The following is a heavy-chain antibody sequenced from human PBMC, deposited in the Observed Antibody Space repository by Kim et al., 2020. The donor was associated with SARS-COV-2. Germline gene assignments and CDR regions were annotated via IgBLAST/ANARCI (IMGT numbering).Heavy chain of an antibody. CDR2: T. D-gene: IGHD6-6*01. Sequence: TSYAQKFQGRVAMTRGTSTSTVYMELSSLRSEDTAVYYCARGEPYSSSDYWGQGTLVTVSS. V-gene: IGHV1-46*01. CDR3: ARGEPYSSSDY. J-gene: IGHJ4*02.